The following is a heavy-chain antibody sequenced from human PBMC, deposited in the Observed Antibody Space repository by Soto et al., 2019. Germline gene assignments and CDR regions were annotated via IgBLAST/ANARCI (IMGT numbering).Heavy chain of an antibody. D-gene: IGHD5-12*01. CDR3: ARPFWDLAKSGHDSWFDP. Sequence: QVQLVQSGAEVKTLGASVKVSCRTSGYSFTEYYIHWVRQAPGHRPEWMGWINPYTGASNPAENFQGRVTMTRDTSISTDYMELGWLRSDDTAIYYCARPFWDLAKSGHDSWFDPWGQGTLVTVSS. J-gene: IGHJ5*02. CDR2: INPYTGAS. V-gene: IGHV1-2*02. CDR1: GYSFTEYY.